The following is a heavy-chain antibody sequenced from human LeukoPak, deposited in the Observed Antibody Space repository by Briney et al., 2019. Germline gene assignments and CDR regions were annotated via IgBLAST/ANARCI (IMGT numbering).Heavy chain of an antibody. J-gene: IGHJ4*02. V-gene: IGHV3-48*01. Sequence: GGSLRLSCAASGFTFSTYSMNWVRQAPGKGLEWVSYISSSSSTIYYADSVKGRFTISRDNAKNSLYLQMNSLRAEDTAVYYCARGTTYYDSSGQVPFDYWGQGTLVTVSS. CDR2: ISSSSSTI. CDR1: GFTFSTYS. D-gene: IGHD3-22*01. CDR3: ARGTTYYDSSGQVPFDY.